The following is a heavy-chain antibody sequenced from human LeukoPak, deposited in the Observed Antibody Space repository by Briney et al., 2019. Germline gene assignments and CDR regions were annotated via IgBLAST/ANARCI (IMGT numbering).Heavy chain of an antibody. CDR1: GFTFISFG. CDR2: ISYDGSNK. V-gene: IGHV3-30*18. Sequence: GGSLRLSCAASGFTFISFGMHWVRQAPGKGLECVALISYDGSNKYYADSVKGRFTISRDNSKNTLYLQMNSLRAEDAAVYYCAKDWDPGYYDSSGSYPDYWGQGTLVTVSS. D-gene: IGHD3-22*01. J-gene: IGHJ4*02. CDR3: AKDWDPGYYDSSGSYPDY.